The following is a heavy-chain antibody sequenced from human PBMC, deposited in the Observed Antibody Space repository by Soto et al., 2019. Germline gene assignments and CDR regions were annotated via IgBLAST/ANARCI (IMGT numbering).Heavy chain of an antibody. CDR2: IYYSGST. CDR3: AREPLT. V-gene: IGHV4-31*03. J-gene: IGHJ4*02. CDR1: GGSIRSGGYY. Sequence: SDTPSPTCTLSGGSIRSGGYYWNWIRQHPGKGLEWIGYIYYSGSTSYNPSLKSRVTISVDTSKNQFSLKLSSVTAADTAVYYCAREPLTWGQGTLVTVS.